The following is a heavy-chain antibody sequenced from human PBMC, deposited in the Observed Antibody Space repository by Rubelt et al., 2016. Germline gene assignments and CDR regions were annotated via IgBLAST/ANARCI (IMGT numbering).Heavy chain of an antibody. CDR3: AKGYSSGWYLGLDY. J-gene: IGHJ4*02. V-gene: IGHV3-23*01. D-gene: IGHD6-19*01. CDR2: ITYTGGTT. Sequence: VRQAPGKGLEWVSSITYTGGTTNYAESVKGRFTISRDNSKNTLGLQMNDLRVEDTALYYCAKGYSSGWYLGLDYWGQGTLVTVSS.